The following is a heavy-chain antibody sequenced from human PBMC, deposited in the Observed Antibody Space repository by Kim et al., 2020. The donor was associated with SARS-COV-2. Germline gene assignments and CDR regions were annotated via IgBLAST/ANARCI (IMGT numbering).Heavy chain of an antibody. J-gene: IGHJ3*02. CDR1: GFTFSNAW. CDR2: IKSKTDGGTT. Sequence: GGSLRLSCAASGFTFSNAWMSWVRQAPGKGLEWVGRIKSKTDGGTTDYAAPVKGRFTISRDDSKNTLYLQMNSLKTEDTAVYYCTTHLYYDRGPDIWGQGTMVTVSS. D-gene: IGHD3-22*01. V-gene: IGHV3-15*01. CDR3: TTHLYYDRGPDI.